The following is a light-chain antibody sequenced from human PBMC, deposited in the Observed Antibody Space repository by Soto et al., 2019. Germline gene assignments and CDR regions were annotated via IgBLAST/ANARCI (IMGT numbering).Light chain of an antibody. V-gene: IGLV2-14*01. J-gene: IGLJ1*01. CDR3: SSYTSSSTDV. CDR2: EVS. Sequence: QTAPTQPASMTGSPGQSSTISCTGTSSDVGGYNYVSWYQQHPGKAPKLMIYEVSNRPSGVSNRFSGSKSGNTASLTLSGLQAEDEADYFCSSYTSSSTDVFGTGTKVTVL. CDR1: SSDVGGYNY.